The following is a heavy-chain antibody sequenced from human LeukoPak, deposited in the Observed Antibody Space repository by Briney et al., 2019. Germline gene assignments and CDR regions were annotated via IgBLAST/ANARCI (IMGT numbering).Heavy chain of an antibody. D-gene: IGHD3-10*01. CDR1: GSSFTSYW. Sequence: GESLKISCKGSGSSFTSYWIGWALQLPGKGLEWMGIIYPGDSDTRYSPSFQGQVTISADKSISAAYLQWSSLKASDTAMYYCARLTHSGSDNWFDPWGQGTLVTVSS. J-gene: IGHJ5*02. CDR2: IYPGDSDT. CDR3: ARLTHSGSDNWFDP. V-gene: IGHV5-51*01.